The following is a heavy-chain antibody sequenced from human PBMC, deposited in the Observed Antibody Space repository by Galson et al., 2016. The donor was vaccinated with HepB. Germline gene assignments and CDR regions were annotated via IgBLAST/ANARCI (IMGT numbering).Heavy chain of an antibody. CDR1: GFTFRNYG. CDR3: AREHLKYYDSDGYHYWYFDL. J-gene: IGHJ2*01. D-gene: IGHD3-22*01. Sequence: SLRLSCAASGFTFRNYGMHWVRQAPGKGPEWVAVIWYDGSHENYAYSLKGRLTISRDNSKNTLYLQMNNMRAEDTAVYYCAREHLKYYDSDGYHYWYFDLWGLGTLVTVSS. CDR2: IWYDGSHE. V-gene: IGHV3-33*01.